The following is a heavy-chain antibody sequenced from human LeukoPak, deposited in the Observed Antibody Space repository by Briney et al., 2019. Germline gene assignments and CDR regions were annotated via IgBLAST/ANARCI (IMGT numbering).Heavy chain of an antibody. J-gene: IGHJ6*02. CDR1: GFTFSSYW. D-gene: IGHD3-22*01. CDR2: IKQDGSEK. V-gene: IGHV3-7*01. CDR3: ARALDYYDTRMDV. Sequence: GGSLRLSCAASGFTFSSYWMSWVRQAPGKGLEWVANIKQDGSEKYYVDSVKGRFTISRDNAKNSLYLQMNSLRAEDTAVYYCARALDYYDTRMDVWGQGTTVTVSS.